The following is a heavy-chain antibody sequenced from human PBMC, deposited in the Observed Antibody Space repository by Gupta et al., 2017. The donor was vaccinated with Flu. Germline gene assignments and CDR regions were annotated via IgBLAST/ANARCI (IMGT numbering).Heavy chain of an antibody. Sequence: SVTWVRRVPGKGLEWVASISSNEVYKHDGDAVRGRFTISRDNAKNSSYLQMNSLRVEDTAVDYWAREAYGYYYMDACGKGTRVTVSS. CDR2: ISSNEVYK. CDR3: AREAYGYYYMDA. V-gene: IGHV3-21*04. J-gene: IGHJ6*03. D-gene: IGHD3-10*01. CDR1: S.